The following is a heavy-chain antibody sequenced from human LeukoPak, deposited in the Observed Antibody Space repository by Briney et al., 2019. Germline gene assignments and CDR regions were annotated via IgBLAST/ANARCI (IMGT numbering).Heavy chain of an antibody. Sequence: PSETLSLTCTVSGGPINNYYWTWIRQSAGKGLEYIGYIYHTGETDYNPSLKSRVTISLDSSKKQFSLKMTSMTAADTAVYYCARDALTCTTTACSDYLDFWGQGTPVTVSS. V-gene: IGHV4-59*12. CDR3: ARDALTCTTTACSDYLDF. CDR1: GGPINNYY. D-gene: IGHD1-14*01. CDR2: IYHTGET. J-gene: IGHJ4*02.